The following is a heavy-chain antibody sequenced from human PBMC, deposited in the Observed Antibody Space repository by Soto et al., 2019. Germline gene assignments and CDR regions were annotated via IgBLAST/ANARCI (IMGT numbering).Heavy chain of an antibody. V-gene: IGHV3-30*18. CDR3: AKDTGADY. Sequence: QVQLVESGGGVVQPGRSLRLSCAASGFTFSNYGMYWVRQAPGKGLEWVARISYDGSDQFYGDSVKGRFTISRDNSKNILYVQMNSLRSEDTAVDYCAKDTGADYWGQGTVVTVSA. J-gene: IGHJ4*02. CDR1: GFTFSNYG. CDR2: ISYDGSDQ. D-gene: IGHD3-10*01.